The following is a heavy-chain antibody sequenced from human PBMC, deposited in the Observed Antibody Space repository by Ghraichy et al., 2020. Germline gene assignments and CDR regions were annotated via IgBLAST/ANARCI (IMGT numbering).Heavy chain of an antibody. CDR2: IGTAGDT. CDR3: ARVLGIRYFDL. Sequence: GGSLRLSCAASGFTFSSYDMHWVRQATGKGLEWVSAIGTAGDTYYPGSVKGRFTISRENAKNSLYLQMNSLRAGDTAVYYCARVLGIRYFDLWGRGTLVTVSS. D-gene: IGHD1-26*01. CDR1: GFTFSSYD. J-gene: IGHJ2*01. V-gene: IGHV3-13*01.